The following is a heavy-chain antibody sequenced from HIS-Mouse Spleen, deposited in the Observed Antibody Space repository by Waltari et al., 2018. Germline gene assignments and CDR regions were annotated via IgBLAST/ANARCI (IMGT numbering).Heavy chain of an antibody. CDR2: IKSKTDGGTT. V-gene: IGHV3-15*01. D-gene: IGHD5-12*01. Sequence: EVQLVESGGGLVKPGGSRRLSCAASGLTCCNAWRSRVWRAPGKGLEWVGRIKSKTDGGTTDYAAPVKGRFTISRDDSKNTLYLQMNSLKTEDTAVYYCTTDPNSGYPDYWGQGTLVTVSS. CDR3: TTDPNSGYPDY. J-gene: IGHJ4*02. CDR1: GLTCCNAW.